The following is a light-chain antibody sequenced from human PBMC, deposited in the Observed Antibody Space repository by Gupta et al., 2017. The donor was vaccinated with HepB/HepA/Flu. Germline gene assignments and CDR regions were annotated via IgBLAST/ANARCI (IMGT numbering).Light chain of an antibody. V-gene: IGLV1-40*01. CDR2: GNN. CDR1: RSNIGAGYD. Sequence: QSVLTQPPSVSGAPGQRVTISCTGRRSNIGAGYDVHWYQQLPGTAPKVLIYGNNNRPSGVPDRFSGSKSGTSASLAITGLQAENETDYYCQSYDSSLSGWVFGGGTKLTVL. CDR3: QSYDSSLSGWV. J-gene: IGLJ3*02.